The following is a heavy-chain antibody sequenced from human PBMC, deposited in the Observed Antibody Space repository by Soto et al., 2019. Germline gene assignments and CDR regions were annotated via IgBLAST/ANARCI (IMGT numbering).Heavy chain of an antibody. CDR1: GFTFSDHY. J-gene: IGHJ4*02. V-gene: IGHV3-11*05. CDR2: ISTSSSYT. Sequence: QVQLVESGGGLVKPGGSLGLSCVASGFTFSDHYMTWLRRAPGKGLEWLSYISTSSSYTNYATSLKGRFTISRDNAMNSLYLQMNSLRAEDTAVYYCARLRLTGYFDYWGQGTLVTVSS. CDR3: ARLRLTGYFDY.